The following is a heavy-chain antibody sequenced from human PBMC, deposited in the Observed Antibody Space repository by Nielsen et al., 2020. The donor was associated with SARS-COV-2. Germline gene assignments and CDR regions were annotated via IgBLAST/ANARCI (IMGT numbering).Heavy chain of an antibody. CDR2: ISGSGSTT. V-gene: IGHV3-23*01. CDR1: GFTFSTYA. D-gene: IGHD3-10*01. CDR3: ATMVRGATFDY. Sequence: GESLKISCAASGFTFSTYAMRWVRQAPGKGLEWVSGISGSGSTTYYADSVKGRFTISRDNSKNTLYLQINSLRAEDTALYYCATMVRGATFDYWGQGTLVTVSS. J-gene: IGHJ4*02.